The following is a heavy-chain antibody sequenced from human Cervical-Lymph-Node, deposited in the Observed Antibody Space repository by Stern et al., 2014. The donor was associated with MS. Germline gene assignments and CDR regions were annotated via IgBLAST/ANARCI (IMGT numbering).Heavy chain of an antibody. CDR1: GDSISSYTHY. D-gene: IGHD2-8*02. J-gene: IGHJ4*02. Sequence: QLQLQESGPGLVKPSETLSLTCAVSGDSISSYTHYWAWIRQPPGKGLEWIGSVHYSGATHYNPSLRSPVTIPVDTSKNHFSLGLNSVTAADTAVYYCAKHACTGAACPFDLWGQGTLVTVSS. V-gene: IGHV4-39*01. CDR2: VHYSGAT. CDR3: AKHACTGAACPFDL.